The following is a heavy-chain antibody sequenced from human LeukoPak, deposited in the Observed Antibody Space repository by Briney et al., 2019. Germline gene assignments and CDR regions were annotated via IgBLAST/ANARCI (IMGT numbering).Heavy chain of an antibody. Sequence: GGSLRLSCAASGFTFSNYAMSWGRQAPGKGLEWVSVISSGGNTYFADSVKGRFTISRDNSENTLYLQMNSLRAEDTAIYYCAKAHGYIFSGLDYWGQGSLVTVSS. V-gene: IGHV3-23*01. CDR3: AKAHGYIFSGLDY. CDR2: ISSGGNT. D-gene: IGHD3-22*01. J-gene: IGHJ4*02. CDR1: GFTFSNYA.